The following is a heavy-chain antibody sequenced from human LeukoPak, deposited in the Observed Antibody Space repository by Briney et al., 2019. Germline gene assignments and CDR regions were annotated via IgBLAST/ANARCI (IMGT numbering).Heavy chain of an antibody. Sequence: PSETLSLTCAVSGSSITTDYYWAWIRQPPGQGLERIGSISHCGNTRYNPSLKSRVTISVDTSKNQFSLKLASVTAADTAVYYCARREYSYGYGFDYWGQGTLVTVSS. CDR3: ARREYSYGYGFDY. CDR1: GSSITTDYY. J-gene: IGHJ4*02. CDR2: ISHCGNT. V-gene: IGHV4-38-2*01. D-gene: IGHD5-18*01.